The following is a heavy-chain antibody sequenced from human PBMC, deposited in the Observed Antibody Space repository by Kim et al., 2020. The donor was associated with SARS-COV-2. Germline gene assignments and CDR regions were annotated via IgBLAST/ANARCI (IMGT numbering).Heavy chain of an antibody. CDR2: LSNSGTT. CDR1: GASIDSSDSY. CDR3: ARQTLRSIWFGALGDFGY. Sequence: SETLSLTCAVSGASIDSSDSYWGWIRQPPGKGLEWIGSLSNSGTTYYNPSLKSRVTTSADTARYQFSLKMTSATAADTVLYYRARQTLRSIWFGALGDFGYGGAGTLLGVAS. J-gene: IGHJ4*02. D-gene: IGHD3-10*01. V-gene: IGHV4-39*01.